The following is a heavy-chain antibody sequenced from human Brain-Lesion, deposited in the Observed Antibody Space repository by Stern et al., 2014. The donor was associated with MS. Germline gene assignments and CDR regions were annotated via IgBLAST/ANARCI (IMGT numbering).Heavy chain of an antibody. V-gene: IGHV3-7*01. CDR2: IKQAGSEK. CDR3: ARSDYDYVWGSNRYRTTRYFFDY. J-gene: IGHJ4*02. D-gene: IGHD3-16*02. Sequence: VQLVESGGGLVQPGGSLRLSCAASGFTFRFYWIHWVRPTPGKGLVWVANIKQAGSEKFYVGSVKGRFTISRDNTWNSLYLQMNSLRVEDPAVYYCARSDYDYVWGSNRYRTTRYFFDYWSQGTLVSVSS. CDR1: GFTFRFYW.